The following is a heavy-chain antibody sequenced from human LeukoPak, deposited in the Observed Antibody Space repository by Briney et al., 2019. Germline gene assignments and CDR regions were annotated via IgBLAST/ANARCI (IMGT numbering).Heavy chain of an antibody. J-gene: IGHJ4*02. Sequence: GGSLRLSCAASGFTFSICAMNWVRQAPGEGLEWVSGISGSGSSTYYADSVKGRFTISRDSSKNTVYLQMNSLRAEDTAIYYCAKADGSYKTLIDYWGQGTLVTVSS. V-gene: IGHV3-23*01. D-gene: IGHD3-10*01. CDR1: GFTFSICA. CDR3: AKADGSYKTLIDY. CDR2: ISGSGSST.